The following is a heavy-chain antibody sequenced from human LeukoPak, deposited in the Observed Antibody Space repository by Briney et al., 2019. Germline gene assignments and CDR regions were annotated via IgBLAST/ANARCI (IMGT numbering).Heavy chain of an antibody. CDR2: IHYSGST. V-gene: IGHV4-59*01. D-gene: IGHD6-13*01. CDR3: AREGIVVVGTDWFDP. Sequence: SETLSLTCTVSGGSISSYYWSWIRQPPGKGLEWIGYIHYSGSTNYNPSLKSRVTISVDTSKNQFSLKLSSVTAADTAVYYCAREGIVVVGTDWFDPWGQGTLVTVSS. CDR1: GGSISSYY. J-gene: IGHJ5*02.